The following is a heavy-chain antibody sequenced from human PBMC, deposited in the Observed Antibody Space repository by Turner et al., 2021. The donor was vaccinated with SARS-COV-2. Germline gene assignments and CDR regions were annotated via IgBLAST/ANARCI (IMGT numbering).Heavy chain of an antibody. CDR1: GFAFSSYG. V-gene: IGHV3-21*06. D-gene: IGHD3-22*01. CDR2: ISSSSSYI. CDR3: AREKPGFDSSGYYPDAFDI. Sequence: EVQLVESVGGLVKPGGSLGVSFAASGFAFSSYGMNWDRQAPGKGMGWVSSISSSSSYIYVADSLKGRFTISRNNAKNSVYLQMNSLRAEDTAVYYCAREKPGFDSSGYYPDAFDIWGQGTMVTVSS. J-gene: IGHJ3*02.